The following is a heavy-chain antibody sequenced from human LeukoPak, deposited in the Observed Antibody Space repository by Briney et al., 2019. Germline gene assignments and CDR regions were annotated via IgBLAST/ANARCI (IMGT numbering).Heavy chain of an antibody. Sequence: SETLSLTRAVYGGSFSGYYWSWIRQPPGKGLEWIGEINHSGSTNYNPSLKSRVTISVDTSKNQFSLKLSSVTAADTAVYYCARADYGDYHTHAFDIWGQGTMVTVSS. V-gene: IGHV4-34*01. J-gene: IGHJ3*02. CDR3: ARADYGDYHTHAFDI. CDR2: INHSGST. CDR1: GGSFSGYY. D-gene: IGHD4-17*01.